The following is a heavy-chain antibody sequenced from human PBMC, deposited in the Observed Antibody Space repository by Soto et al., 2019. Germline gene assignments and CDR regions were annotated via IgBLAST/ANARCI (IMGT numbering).Heavy chain of an antibody. V-gene: IGHV1-2*02. Sequence: ASVKVSCKASGYTFTGYYMHWVRQAPGQGLEWMGWINPNSGGTNYAQKFQGRVTMTRDTSISTAYMELSRLRSDDTAVYYCARASHDYGEGRYYYGMEVLGRGTTVIVSS. J-gene: IGHJ6*01. CDR3: ARASHDYGEGRYYYGMEV. CDR2: INPNSGGT. D-gene: IGHD4-17*01. CDR1: GYTFTGYY.